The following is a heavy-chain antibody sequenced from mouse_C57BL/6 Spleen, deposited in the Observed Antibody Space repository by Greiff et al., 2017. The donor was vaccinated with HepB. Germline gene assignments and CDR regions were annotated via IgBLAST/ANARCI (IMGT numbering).Heavy chain of an antibody. CDR1: GFSLTSYG. CDR3: ARKNYGAMDY. Sequence: VKLMESGPGLVQPSQCLSITCTVSGFSLTSYGVHWVRQSPGKGLEWLGVIWSGGSTDYNAAFISRLSISKDNSKSQVFFKMNSLQADDTAIYYCARKNYGAMDYWGQGTSVTVSS. V-gene: IGHV2-2*01. J-gene: IGHJ4*01. D-gene: IGHD1-1*02. CDR2: IWSGGST.